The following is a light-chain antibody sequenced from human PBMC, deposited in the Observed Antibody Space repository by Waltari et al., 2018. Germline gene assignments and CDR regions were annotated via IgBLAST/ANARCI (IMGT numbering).Light chain of an antibody. J-gene: IGLJ3*02. CDR2: GKE. V-gene: IGLV3-19*01. CDR3: HSRKGSDNQVV. Sequence: SSELTQGPDVSVALGQTVKITCQGDSLRTSYASWYQVKPGQAPVLVPFGKEKRPSGSPDRISGYSSGTTSSLTITGAQAEDEADYYCHSRKGSDNQVVFGGGTKLTVL. CDR1: SLRTSY.